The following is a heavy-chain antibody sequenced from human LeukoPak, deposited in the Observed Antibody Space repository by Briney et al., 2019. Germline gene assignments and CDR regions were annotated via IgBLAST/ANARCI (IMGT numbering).Heavy chain of an antibody. CDR2: ISYDGSNK. CDR3: ARVPPTYYYDSSGYYGDY. V-gene: IGHV3-30-3*01. CDR1: GFTFSSYA. D-gene: IGHD3-22*01. Sequence: PGGSLRLSCAASGFTFSSYAMHWVRRAPGKGLEWVAVISYDGSNKYYADSVKGRFTISRDNSKNTLYLQMNSLRAEDTAVYYCARVPPTYYYDSSGYYGDYWGQGTLVTVSS. J-gene: IGHJ4*02.